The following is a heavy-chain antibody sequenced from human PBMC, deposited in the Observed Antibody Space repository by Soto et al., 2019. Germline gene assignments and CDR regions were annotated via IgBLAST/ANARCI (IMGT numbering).Heavy chain of an antibody. CDR2: ISSSGSTI. Sequence: GGSLRLSCAASGFTISDYYMSRIRQAPGKGLEWVSYISSSGSTIYYADSVKGRFTISRDNAKNSLYLQMNSLRAEDTAVYYCARDTLDIVVVPAANPWFDPWGQGTLVNVSS. J-gene: IGHJ5*02. CDR1: GFTISDYY. V-gene: IGHV3-11*01. CDR3: ARDTLDIVVVPAANPWFDP. D-gene: IGHD2-2*03.